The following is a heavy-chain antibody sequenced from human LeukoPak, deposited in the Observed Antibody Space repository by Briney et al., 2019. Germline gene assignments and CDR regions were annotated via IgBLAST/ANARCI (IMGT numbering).Heavy chain of an antibody. CDR3: AAGTNSGWYALDY. D-gene: IGHD6-19*01. J-gene: IGHJ4*02. CDR2: INHSGST. Sequence: PSQTLSLTCAVYGGSLTGYSWSSICQPPGKGLEWIGEINHSGSTNYNPSLKSRVTLSVDTSKNQFSLKLSSVTAADTAVYYCAAGTNSGWYALDYWGQGTLVTVSS. V-gene: IGHV4-34*01. CDR1: GGSLTGYS.